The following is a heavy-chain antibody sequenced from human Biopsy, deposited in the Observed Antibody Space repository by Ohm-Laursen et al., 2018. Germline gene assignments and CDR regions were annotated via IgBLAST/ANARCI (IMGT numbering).Heavy chain of an antibody. CDR2: FNSDGTDT. J-gene: IGHJ4*02. V-gene: IGHV3-74*01. D-gene: IGHD4-11*01. Sequence: SLRLSCSASGFTFSSSWMHWVRQAPGKGLEWVSRFNSDGTDTTYADSVKGRFTISRDNAKNTLYLQMNSLRAEDTAVYYCARGGFFAYSTFDYWGQGALVTVSS. CDR1: GFTFSSSW. CDR3: ARGGFFAYSTFDY.